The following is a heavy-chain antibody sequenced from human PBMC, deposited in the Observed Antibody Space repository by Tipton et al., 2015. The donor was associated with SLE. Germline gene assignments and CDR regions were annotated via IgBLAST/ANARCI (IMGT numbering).Heavy chain of an antibody. Sequence: LRLSCTVSGGSISSGSYYWSWIRQPAGKGLEWIGRIYTSGSTNYNPSLKSRVTISVDTSKNQFSLKLSSVTAADTAVYYCARGFLEWLFDDAFDIWGQGTMVTVSS. CDR2: IYTSGST. V-gene: IGHV4-61*02. CDR1: GGSISSGSYY. D-gene: IGHD3-3*01. CDR3: ARGFLEWLFDDAFDI. J-gene: IGHJ3*02.